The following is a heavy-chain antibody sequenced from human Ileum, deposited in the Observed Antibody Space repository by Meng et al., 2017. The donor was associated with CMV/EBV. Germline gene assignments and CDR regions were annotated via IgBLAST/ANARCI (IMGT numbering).Heavy chain of an antibody. Sequence: SCKSAGTPCSSFVIRWVRRTRGQGLEWMGWTGANKGNAYSAKKLQGRVTMTTDTSTSTAYMELRSLDSADPDMYYWATLEVGGIYYGGWGQGTLVTVSS. CDR2: TGANKGNA. J-gene: IGHJ4*02. V-gene: IGHV1-18*01. CDR1: GTPCSSFV. D-gene: IGHD1-26*01. CDR3: ATLEVGGIYYGG.